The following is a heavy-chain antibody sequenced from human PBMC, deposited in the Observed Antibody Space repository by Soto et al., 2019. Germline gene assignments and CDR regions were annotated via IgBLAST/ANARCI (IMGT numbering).Heavy chain of an antibody. V-gene: IGHV1-18*01. CDR3: AREADYDILTGYSAHFDY. Sequence: GASVKVSCKASGYTFTSYGISWVRQAPGQGLEWMGWISAYNGNTNYAQKLQGRVTMTTDTSTSTAYMELRSLRSDDTAVYYCAREADYDILTGYSAHFDYWGQGTLVTVSS. CDR1: GYTFTSYG. J-gene: IGHJ4*02. D-gene: IGHD3-9*01. CDR2: ISAYNGNT.